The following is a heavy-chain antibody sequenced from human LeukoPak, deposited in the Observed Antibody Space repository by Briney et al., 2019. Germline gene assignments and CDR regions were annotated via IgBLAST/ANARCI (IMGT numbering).Heavy chain of an antibody. D-gene: IGHD2-2*01. CDR3: ARDRGYSSISWNYYMDV. Sequence: GSLRLSCAASGFTFSSYAMSWVRQAPGKGVEGVSVISGSGGSTYYADSVKGRFTISRDNSKNTLYLQMNSLRAEDTAVYYCARDRGYSSISWNYYMDVWGKGTTVTVSS. J-gene: IGHJ6*03. CDR1: GFTFSSYA. V-gene: IGHV3-23*01. CDR2: ISGSGGST.